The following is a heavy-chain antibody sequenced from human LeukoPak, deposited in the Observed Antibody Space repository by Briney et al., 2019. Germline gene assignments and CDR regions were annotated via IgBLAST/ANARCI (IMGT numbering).Heavy chain of an antibody. CDR2: ISGRGGST. CDR1: GFTFSSYA. J-gene: IGHJ1*01. D-gene: IGHD6-19*01. CDR3: AKEPVAVPTEYFQH. Sequence: GGSLRLSCAASGFTFSSYAMSWVRQAPGKGLEWVSAISGRGGSTYYADSVKGRFTISRDNSKNTLYLQMNSLRAEGTAVYYCAKEPVAVPTEYFQHWGQGTLVTVSS. V-gene: IGHV3-23*01.